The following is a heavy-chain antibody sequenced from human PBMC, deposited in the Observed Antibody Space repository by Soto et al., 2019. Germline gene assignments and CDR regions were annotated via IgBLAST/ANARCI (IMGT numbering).Heavy chain of an antibody. J-gene: IGHJ4*02. CDR1: GGSISSDY. CDR2: IYYSGGT. V-gene: IGHV4-59*01. D-gene: IGHD3-16*01. Sequence: SETLSLTCDVSGGSISSDYWSWIRQPPGKGLEYIGYIYYSGGTNYNPSLKGRVTISVDTSKNQFSLKLRSVTAADTAVYYCARDKGYGYYYDYWGQGTLVTVSS. CDR3: ARDKGYGYYYDY.